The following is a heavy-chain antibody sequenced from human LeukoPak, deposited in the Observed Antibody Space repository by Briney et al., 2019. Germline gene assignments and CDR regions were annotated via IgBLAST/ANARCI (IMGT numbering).Heavy chain of an antibody. CDR2: NDYRGRA. Sequence: PSETLSLTCSVSGGSISSSSYSWGWIRQPPGKGLEWIGSNDYRGRAYYNPSLKSRVTISVDTSKNQFSLKLSSVTAADTAVYYCASMVVVAAILDYFDYWGQGTLVTVSS. CDR1: GGSISSSSYS. CDR3: ASMVVVAAILDYFDY. D-gene: IGHD2-15*01. J-gene: IGHJ4*02. V-gene: IGHV4-39*01.